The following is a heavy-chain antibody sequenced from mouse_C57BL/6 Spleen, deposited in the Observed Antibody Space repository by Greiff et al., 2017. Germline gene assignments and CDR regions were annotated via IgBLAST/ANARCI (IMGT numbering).Heavy chain of an antibody. CDR2: IYPGDGDT. J-gene: IGHJ2*01. D-gene: IGHD2-4*01. CDR1: GYAFSSSW. V-gene: IGHV1-82*01. Sequence: QVQLQQSGPELVKPGASVKISCKASGYAFSSSWMNWVKQRPGKGLEWIGRIYPGDGDTNYNGKFKGKATLTADKASSTAYMQLSSLTSEDSAVYFCARSTMIKDYFDYWGQGTTLTVSS. CDR3: ARSTMIKDYFDY.